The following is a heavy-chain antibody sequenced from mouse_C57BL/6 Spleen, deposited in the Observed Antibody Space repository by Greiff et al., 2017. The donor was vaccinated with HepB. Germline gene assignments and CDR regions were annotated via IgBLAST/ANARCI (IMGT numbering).Heavy chain of an antibody. Sequence: EVQLQQSGPELVKPGASVKMSCKASGYTFTDYNMHWVKQSHGKSLEWIGYINPNNGGTSYNQKFKGKATLTVNKSSSTAYMELRSLTSEDSAVYYCASIYDYDYFDYWGQGTTLTVSS. J-gene: IGHJ2*01. CDR3: ASIYDYDYFDY. CDR1: GYTFTDYN. V-gene: IGHV1-22*01. CDR2: INPNNGGT. D-gene: IGHD2-4*01.